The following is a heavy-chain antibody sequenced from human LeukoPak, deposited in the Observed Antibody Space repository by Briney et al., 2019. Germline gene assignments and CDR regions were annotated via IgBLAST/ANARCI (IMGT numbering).Heavy chain of an antibody. J-gene: IGHJ3*02. D-gene: IGHD3-22*01. Sequence: SETLSLTCTVSGGSISSYYWSWIRQPPGEELEWIGYIYYSGSTNYNPSLKSRVTISVDTSKNQFSLKLSSVTAADTAVYYCASFDSSGYYYHIWGQGTMVTVSS. CDR2: IYYSGST. CDR3: ASFDSSGYYYHI. CDR1: GGSISSYY. V-gene: IGHV4-59*01.